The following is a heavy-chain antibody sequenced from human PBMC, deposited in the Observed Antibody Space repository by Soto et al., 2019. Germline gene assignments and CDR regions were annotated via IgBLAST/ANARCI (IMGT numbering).Heavy chain of an antibody. CDR2: IFSNDEK. D-gene: IGHD2-21*01. J-gene: IGHJ5*02. CDR3: ARMGRAYCGGDCSYNWFDP. Sequence: QVTLKESGPVLVKPTETLTLTCTVSGFSLSNARMGVSWIRQPPGKALEWLAHIFSNDEKSYSTSLKSRLTISKDTSKSQVGLTMTNMDPVDTATYYCARMGRAYCGGDCSYNWFDPWGQGTLVTVSS. CDR1: GFSLSNARMG. V-gene: IGHV2-26*01.